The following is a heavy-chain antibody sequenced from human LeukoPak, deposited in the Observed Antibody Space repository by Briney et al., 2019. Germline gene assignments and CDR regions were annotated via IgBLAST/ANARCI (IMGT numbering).Heavy chain of an antibody. Sequence: SETLSLTWTVSRGSISNYYGSWIRQSPGKGLEWVGYIYYSGSTNYNPSLKSGVSISVDTSKNQFSLKLTSVTPADTAVYYCARETVIASSYDYWGQGILVTVSS. J-gene: IGHJ4*02. CDR2: IYYSGST. V-gene: IGHV4-59*01. D-gene: IGHD4-17*01. CDR1: RGSISNYY. CDR3: ARETVIASSYDY.